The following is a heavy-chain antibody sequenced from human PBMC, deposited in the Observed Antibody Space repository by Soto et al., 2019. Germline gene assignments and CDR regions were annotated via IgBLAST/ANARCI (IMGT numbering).Heavy chain of an antibody. V-gene: IGHV4-34*01. CDR1: GGSVSGYY. J-gene: IGHJ4*02. CDR2: INHSGST. CDR3: ARGYYDYVWGSYRPFDY. D-gene: IGHD3-16*02. Sequence: AETLSLTCAVYGGSVSGYYWSWIRQPPGKGLEWIGEINHSGSTNYNPSLKSRVTISVDTSKNQFSLKLSSVTAADTAVYYCARGYYDYVWGSYRPFDYWGQGTLVTLSS.